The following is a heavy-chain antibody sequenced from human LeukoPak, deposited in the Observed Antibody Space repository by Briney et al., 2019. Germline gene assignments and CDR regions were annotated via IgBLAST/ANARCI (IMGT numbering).Heavy chain of an antibody. D-gene: IGHD2-2*01. Sequence: GGSLRLSCAASGFTFSSYAMSWVRQAPGKGLEWVSAISGSGGSTYYADSVKGRFTISRDNSKNTLYLQMNSLRAEDTAVYYCARDQLSSTSCPDYWGQGTLVTVSS. J-gene: IGHJ4*02. V-gene: IGHV3-23*01. CDR1: GFTFSSYA. CDR2: ISGSGGST. CDR3: ARDQLSSTSCPDY.